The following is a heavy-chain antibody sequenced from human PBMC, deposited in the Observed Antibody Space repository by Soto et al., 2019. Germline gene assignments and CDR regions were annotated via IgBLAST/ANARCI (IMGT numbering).Heavy chain of an antibody. Sequence: GGYPRLSCATSGLPISSFDMSGVRQTPDKGLEWLSYISDSGSTIHYADSVKGRFTISRDNAKNSLYLQMNSLRADDTAVYYCTRDGSWGQGTLVTVSS. D-gene: IGHD5-12*01. J-gene: IGHJ5*02. V-gene: IGHV3-48*03. CDR3: TRDGS. CDR2: ISDSGSTI. CDR1: GLPISSFD.